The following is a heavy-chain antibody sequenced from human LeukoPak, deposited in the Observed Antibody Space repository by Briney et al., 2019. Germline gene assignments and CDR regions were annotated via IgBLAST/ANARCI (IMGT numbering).Heavy chain of an antibody. CDR3: ARHRYYYRSGSYYGAPYYMDV. D-gene: IGHD3-10*01. CDR1: GGSISSYY. Sequence: SETLSLTCTLSGGSISSYYWSWIRQPPGKGLEYIGYIHYSGSTNYKPSLKSRATISVDTSKNQFSLKLSSVTAADTAVYYCARHRYYYRSGSYYGAPYYMDVWGKGTTVTISS. V-gene: IGHV4-59*08. J-gene: IGHJ6*03. CDR2: IHYSGST.